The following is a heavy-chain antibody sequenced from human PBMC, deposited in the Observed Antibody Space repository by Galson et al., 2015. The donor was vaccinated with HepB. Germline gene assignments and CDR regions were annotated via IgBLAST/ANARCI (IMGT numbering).Heavy chain of an antibody. D-gene: IGHD3-22*01. J-gene: IGHJ3*01. CDR3: ARILHYDSRGYSSDTFDF. CDR1: RFTFGDYG. Sequence: SLRLSCAASRFTFGDYGMVWVRQAPGKGLEWVSGINWNGGSTGYADSVKGRFTISRDNAKNSLDLQMSSLRAEDTAFYYCARILHYDSRGYSSDTFDFWGQGTMVTVSS. V-gene: IGHV3-20*04. CDR2: INWNGGST.